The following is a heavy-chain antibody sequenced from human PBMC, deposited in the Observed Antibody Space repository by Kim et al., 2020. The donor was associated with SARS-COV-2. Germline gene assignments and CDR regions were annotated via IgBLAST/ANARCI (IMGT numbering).Heavy chain of an antibody. CDR1: GGSISSSNW. V-gene: IGHV4-4*02. J-gene: IGHJ4*02. CDR3: ARDRRYYYGSGSYYLDY. Sequence: SETLSLTCAVSGGSISSSNWWSWVRQPPGKGLEWIGEIYHSGSTNYNPSLKSRVTISVDKSKNQFSLKLSSVTAADTAVYYCARDRRYYYGSGSYYLDYWGQGTLVTVSS. CDR2: IYHSGST. D-gene: IGHD3-10*01.